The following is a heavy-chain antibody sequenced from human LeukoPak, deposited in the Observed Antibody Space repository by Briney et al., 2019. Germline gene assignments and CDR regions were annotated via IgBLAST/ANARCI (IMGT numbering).Heavy chain of an antibody. D-gene: IGHD5-18*01. Sequence: GESLKISCKGSGYSFTSYWSGWVRQMPGKGLERMGIIYPGDSDNRYTPSFPGQVTISAGKSISTAYLQWSSLKASDTAMYYCARPRALDLQLLDYWGQGTLVTVSS. J-gene: IGHJ4*02. CDR1: GYSFTSYW. CDR3: ARPRALDLQLLDY. V-gene: IGHV5-51*01. CDR2: IYPGDSDN.